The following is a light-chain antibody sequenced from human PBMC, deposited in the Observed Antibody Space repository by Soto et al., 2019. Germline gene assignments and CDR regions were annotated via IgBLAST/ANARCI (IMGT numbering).Light chain of an antibody. CDR2: DDS. Sequence: SYELTQPPSASVAPGQTARITCGGNNIGSESVHWYQQRPGQAPMLVVYDDSDRPSGIPERFSGSNSANTATLTISRVEAGDEADYYCQVWYSSTDLYVFGSGTKVTVL. J-gene: IGLJ1*01. CDR3: QVWYSSTDLYV. CDR1: NIGSES. V-gene: IGLV3-21*02.